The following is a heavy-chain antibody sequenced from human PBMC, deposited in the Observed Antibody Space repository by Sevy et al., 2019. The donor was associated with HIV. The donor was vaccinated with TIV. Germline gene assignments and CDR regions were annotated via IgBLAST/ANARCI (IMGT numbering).Heavy chain of an antibody. V-gene: IGHV3-30*18. CDR1: GFTFSSYG. D-gene: IGHD1-1*01. CDR2: ISYDGSNK. Sequence: GSLRLSCAASGFTFSSYGMHWVRQAPGKGLEWVAVISYDGSNKYYADSVKGRFTISRDNSKNTLYLQMNSLRAEDMAVYYCAKMRGTIYYYYGMDVWGQGTTVTVSS. CDR3: AKMRGTIYYYYGMDV. J-gene: IGHJ6*02.